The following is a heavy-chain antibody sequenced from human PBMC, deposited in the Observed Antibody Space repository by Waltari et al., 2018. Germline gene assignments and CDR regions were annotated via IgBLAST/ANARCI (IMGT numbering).Heavy chain of an antibody. V-gene: IGHV4-39*01. J-gene: IGHJ5*02. Sequence: LQLQESGPGLVKPSEPLSLTCTVSGVSITTSDYYWGWVRQPPGKGLEWFGSFYYRAKTYYNPSLRSRLTMSVDTSKNQFSLKLTSVTAADTAVYYCARHGYDFWTAPPGDPWGQGTLVTVSS. CDR3: ARHGYDFWTAPPGDP. CDR2: FYYRAKT. CDR1: GVSITTSDYY. D-gene: IGHD3-3*01.